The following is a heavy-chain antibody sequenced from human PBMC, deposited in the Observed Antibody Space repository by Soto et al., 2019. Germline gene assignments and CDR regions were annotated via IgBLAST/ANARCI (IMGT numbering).Heavy chain of an antibody. V-gene: IGHV1-18*01. Sequence: VASVKVSCKASGYTFTSYGISWVRQAPGQGLEWMGWISAYNGNTNYAQKLQGRVTMTTDTSTSTAYMELRSLRSDDTAVYYCARDTIGIAAAGTVRFDPWGQGALVTVYS. J-gene: IGHJ5*02. D-gene: IGHD6-13*01. CDR3: ARDTIGIAAAGTVRFDP. CDR2: ISAYNGNT. CDR1: GYTFTSYG.